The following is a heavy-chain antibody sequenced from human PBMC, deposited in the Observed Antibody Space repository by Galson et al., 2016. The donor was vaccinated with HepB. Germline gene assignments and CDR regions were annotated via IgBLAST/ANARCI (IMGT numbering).Heavy chain of an antibody. CDR3: ARSYSSGYYGIDK. V-gene: IGHV4-39*01. J-gene: IGHJ4*02. CDR1: GDSVSTGNYY. Sequence: ETLSLTCTVSGDSVSTGNYYWGWIRQPPGMGLEWIGSTYYRGSIYQNPSLQSRVTISVDPFYNQFSLNLTSVTAADTAVYYCARSYSSGYYGIDKWGQGTLVTVSS. D-gene: IGHD6-19*01. CDR2: TYYRGSI.